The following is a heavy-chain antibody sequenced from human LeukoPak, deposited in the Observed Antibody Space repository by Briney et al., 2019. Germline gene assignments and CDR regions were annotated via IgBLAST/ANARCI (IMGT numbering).Heavy chain of an antibody. V-gene: IGHV3-23*01. Sequence: GGSLRLSCAASGFTFNSCAMNWVRQAPGKGLEWVSSITGSGAGTYYTDSVKGRFTISRDNSKNTLYLQMSGLRAEDTAVYYCAKELPERTGSWGGGPNLKKRIYDYGRDVWAQGTRVTVSS. CDR2: ITGSGAGT. J-gene: IGHJ6*02. D-gene: IGHD3-10*01. CDR3: AKELPERTGSWGGGPNLKKRIYDYGRDV. CDR1: GFTFNSCA.